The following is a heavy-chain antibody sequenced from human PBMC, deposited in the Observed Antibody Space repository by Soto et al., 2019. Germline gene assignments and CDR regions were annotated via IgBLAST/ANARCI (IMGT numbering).Heavy chain of an antibody. CDR1: GVSVWSYS. D-gene: IGHD1-7*01. CDR3: ARVGLSAGELQSDY. CDR2: ITSSSGYI. J-gene: IGHJ4*02. Sequence: GGSLRLCCAASGVSVWSYSMNWVRQAPGKGLECISSITSSSGYITYAESVRGRFTISRDNAKNSLYLQMNSLRAEDTAVYFCARVGLSAGELQSDYWGQGTLVTVSS. V-gene: IGHV3-21*01.